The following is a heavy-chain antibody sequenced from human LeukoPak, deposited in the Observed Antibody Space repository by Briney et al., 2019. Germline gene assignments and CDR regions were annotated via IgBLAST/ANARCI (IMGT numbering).Heavy chain of an antibody. CDR2: IIPIFGIA. J-gene: IGHJ4*02. V-gene: IGHV1-69*04. CDR1: GGTFSSYA. CDR3: ARGVETHFDY. D-gene: IGHD5-24*01. Sequence: GASVKVSCKASGGTFSSYAISWVRQAPGQGLEWMGRIIPIFGIANYAQKFQGRVTITADKSTSTAYMELSGLRSEDTAVYYCARGVETHFDYWGQGTLVTVSS.